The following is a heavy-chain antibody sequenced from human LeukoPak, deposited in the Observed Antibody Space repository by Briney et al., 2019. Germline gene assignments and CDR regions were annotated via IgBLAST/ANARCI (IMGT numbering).Heavy chain of an antibody. CDR2: ISSSSSYI. Sequence: GGSLRLSCAAPEFTFSSFTMNWVRQAPGKGLEWVSSISSSSSYIYYADSVKGRFSISRDNGKNSLYLQMNSLRAEDTAVYYCARDHYYDSSGNYYGGYYFDYWGQGTLVTVSS. D-gene: IGHD3-22*01. J-gene: IGHJ4*02. CDR1: EFTFSSFT. V-gene: IGHV3-21*01. CDR3: ARDHYYDSSGNYYGGYYFDY.